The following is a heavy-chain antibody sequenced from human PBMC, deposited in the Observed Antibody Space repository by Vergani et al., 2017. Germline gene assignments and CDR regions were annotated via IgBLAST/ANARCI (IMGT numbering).Heavy chain of an antibody. Sequence: EVQLVESGGGLVQPGGSLRLSCAASGFSFSSFWMSWVRQAPGRGLEWLANIKQDGSEKNYVDSLKGRFTISRDNAGNSLYLQMNSLRAEDTAVYYCARGGSRFDPWGQGTLVTVSS. CDR3: ARGGSRFDP. CDR1: GFSFSSFW. CDR2: IKQDGSEK. D-gene: IGHD3-10*01. V-gene: IGHV3-7*01. J-gene: IGHJ5*02.